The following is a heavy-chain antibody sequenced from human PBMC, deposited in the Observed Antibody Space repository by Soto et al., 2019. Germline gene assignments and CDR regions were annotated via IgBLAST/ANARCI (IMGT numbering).Heavy chain of an antibody. CDR2: IYYSGST. J-gene: IGHJ5*02. CDR1: GGSISSYY. CDR3: ARGTGLERWGDWFDP. V-gene: IGHV4-59*01. Sequence: SETLSLTCTVSGGSISSYYWSWIRQPPGKGLEWIGYIYYSGSTNYNPSLKSRVTISVDTSKNQFSLKLSSVTAADTAVYYCARGTGLERWGDWFDPWGQGTLVTVSS. D-gene: IGHD1-1*01.